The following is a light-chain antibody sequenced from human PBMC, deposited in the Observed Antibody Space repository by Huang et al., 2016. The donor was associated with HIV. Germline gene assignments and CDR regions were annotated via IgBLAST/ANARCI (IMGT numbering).Light chain of an antibody. Sequence: EVVLTQSPGTLSLSPGERATLSCRASQSVSSNFFAWYQQKPGQAPRLLIAGASSRATGSPDRFSGRGSGTDFTLTISRLEPEDFAVYYCQQYGSSPLYTFGQGTKVEIK. CDR1: QSVSSNF. V-gene: IGKV3-20*01. CDR3: QQYGSSPLYT. CDR2: GAS. J-gene: IGKJ2*01.